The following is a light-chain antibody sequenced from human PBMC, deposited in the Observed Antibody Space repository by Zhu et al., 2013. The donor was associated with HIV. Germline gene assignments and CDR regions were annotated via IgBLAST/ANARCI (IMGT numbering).Light chain of an antibody. J-gene: IGKJ1*01. CDR1: QDISTY. Sequence: DIQLTQSPPFLSASVGDRVTITCRASQDISTYLAWYQQKPGKAPNLLIYAASTLQSGVPSRFSGSGSGTEFALTISGLQPEDFATYYCQQYNNYSPWTFGQGTKVEMK. CDR3: QQYNNYSPWT. V-gene: IGKV1-9*01. CDR2: AAS.